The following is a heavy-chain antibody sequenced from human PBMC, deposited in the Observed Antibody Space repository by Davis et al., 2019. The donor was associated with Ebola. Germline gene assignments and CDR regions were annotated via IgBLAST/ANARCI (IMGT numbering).Heavy chain of an antibody. CDR2: IHYSGST. Sequence: SETLSLTCTVSGGSVSNRYWSWIRQAPGKGLEWIGYIHYSGSTNYNPSLESRLTISVKTSENQFSLNLRSVTAADTAVYYCARGLGYFDWGRYWGQGTMVTVSS. V-gene: IGHV4-59*02. J-gene: IGHJ3*01. CDR3: ARGLGYFDWGRY. CDR1: GGSVSNRY. D-gene: IGHD3-9*01.